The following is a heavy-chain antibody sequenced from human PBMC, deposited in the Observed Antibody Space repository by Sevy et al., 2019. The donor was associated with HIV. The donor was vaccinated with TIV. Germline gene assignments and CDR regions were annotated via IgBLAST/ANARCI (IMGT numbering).Heavy chain of an antibody. Sequence: SVKVSCKASGYTFTNYHITWVRQAPGQGLEWMGRITPNNGDTNYAQRFQGRVTMTTDTSTSTVYMELRSLRSDDTAVYYCARAPSGSQGPGQYFHHWGQGTLVTVSS. CDR2: ITPNNGDT. J-gene: IGHJ1*01. CDR1: GYTFTNYH. V-gene: IGHV1-18*01. D-gene: IGHD1-26*01. CDR3: ARAPSGSQGPGQYFHH.